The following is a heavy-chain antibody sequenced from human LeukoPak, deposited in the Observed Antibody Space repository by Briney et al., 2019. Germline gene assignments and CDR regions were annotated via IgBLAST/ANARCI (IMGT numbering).Heavy chain of an antibody. CDR2: IIPIFGTA. D-gene: IGHD3-10*01. CDR1: GGTFSSYA. CDR3: ARSVGMVRVNWFDP. J-gene: IGHJ5*02. Sequence: SAKVSCKASGGTFSSYAISWVRQAPGQGLEWMGGIIPIFGTANYAQKFQGRVTITADESTSTAYMELSSLRSEDTAVYYCARSVGMVRVNWFDPWGQGTLVTVSS. V-gene: IGHV1-69*13.